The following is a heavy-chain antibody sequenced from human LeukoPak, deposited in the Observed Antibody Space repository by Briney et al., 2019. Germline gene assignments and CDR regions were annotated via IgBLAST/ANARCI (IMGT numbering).Heavy chain of an antibody. CDR1: GYTFTSYG. Sequence: GASVKVSCKASGYTFTSYGISWVRQAPGQGLEWMGWISAYNGNTNYAQKLQGRVTMTTDTSTSTAYMELRSLRSADTAVYYCARGWGHSGSYSYYYYYTDVCGKGTTVTVSS. V-gene: IGHV1-18*01. J-gene: IGHJ6*03. CDR2: ISAYNGNT. CDR3: ARGWGHSGSYSYYYYYTDV. D-gene: IGHD1-26*01.